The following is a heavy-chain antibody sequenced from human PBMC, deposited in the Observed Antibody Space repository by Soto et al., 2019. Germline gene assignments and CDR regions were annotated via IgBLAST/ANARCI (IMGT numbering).Heavy chain of an antibody. D-gene: IGHD5-18*01. J-gene: IGHJ4*02. V-gene: IGHV4-59*08. CDR3: ARHVSGSYGPVFNY. CDR1: GGSISSYY. Sequence: SETLSLTCTVSGGSISSYYWSWIRQPPGKGLEWIGYIYYSGSTNYNPSLKSRVTISVDTSKNQFSLKLSSVTAADTAVYYCARHVSGSYGPVFNYWGQGTLVTVSS. CDR2: IYYSGST.